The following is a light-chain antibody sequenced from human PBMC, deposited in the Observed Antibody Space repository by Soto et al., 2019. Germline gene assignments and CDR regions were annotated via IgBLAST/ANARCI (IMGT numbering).Light chain of an antibody. V-gene: IGLV2-8*01. J-gene: IGLJ3*02. CDR2: EVS. Sequence: QSAPTQPPSASGSPGQSVTIPCTGTSSDVGDYNYVSWYQQHPGKVPKLLIYEVSKRPSGVPDRFSGSKSGNTASLTVSGLQAEDEADYYCSSFTSGGTWVFGGGTKLTVL. CDR1: SSDVGDYNY. CDR3: SSFTSGGTWV.